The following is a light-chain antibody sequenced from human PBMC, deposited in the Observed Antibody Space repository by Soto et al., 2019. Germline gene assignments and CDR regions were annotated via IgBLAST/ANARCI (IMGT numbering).Light chain of an antibody. CDR1: SSNIGAGYD. Sequence: QSVLTQPPSVSGAPGQRVIISCTGSSSNIGAGYDVTWYQQLPGKAPKLLIYLNVNRPSGVPDRFSGSKSATSASLAISGLQAEEEAEYYCQSSDDSLSGSDVFGTGTKLTVL. V-gene: IGLV1-40*01. CDR2: LNV. J-gene: IGLJ1*01. CDR3: QSSDDSLSGSDV.